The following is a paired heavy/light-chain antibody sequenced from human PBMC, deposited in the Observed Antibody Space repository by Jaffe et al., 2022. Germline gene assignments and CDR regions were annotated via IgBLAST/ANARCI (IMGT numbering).Heavy chain of an antibody. CDR3: ARHRGQGRYSSSWSTRDGWYFDL. D-gene: IGHD6-13*01. CDR2: IYHSGST. CDR1: GYSISSGYY. J-gene: IGHJ2*01. V-gene: IGHV4-38-2*01. Sequence: QVQLQESGPGLVKPSETLSLTCAVSGYSISSGYYWGWIRQPPGKGLEWIGSIYHSGSTYYNPSLKSRVTISVDTSKNQFSLKLSSVTAADTAVYYCARHRGQGRYSSSWSTRDGWYFDLWGRGTLVTVSS.
Light chain of an antibody. V-gene: IGKV1-39*01. CDR3: QQSYSTPT. Sequence: DIQMTQSPSSLSASVGDRVTITCRASQSISSYLNWYQQKPGKAPKLLIYAASSLQSGVPSRFSGSGSGTDFTLTISSLQPEDFATYYCQQSYSTPTFGPGTKVDIK. CDR1: QSISSY. CDR2: AAS. J-gene: IGKJ3*01.